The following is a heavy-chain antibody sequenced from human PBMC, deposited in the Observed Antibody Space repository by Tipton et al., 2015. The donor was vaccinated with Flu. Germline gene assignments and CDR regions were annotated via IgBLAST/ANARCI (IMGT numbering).Heavy chain of an antibody. D-gene: IGHD3-22*01. CDR3: AREDYDSSGYYRVDY. J-gene: IGHJ4*02. Sequence: QVQLVQSGAEVKKPGASVKVPCKASGYTFTGYYMHWVRQAPGQGLEWMGWINPNSGGTNYAQKFQGRVTMTRDTSISTAYMELSRLRSDDTAVYYCAREDYDSSGYYRVDYWGQGTLVTVSS. CDR2: INPNSGGT. CDR1: GYTFTGYY. V-gene: IGHV1-2*02.